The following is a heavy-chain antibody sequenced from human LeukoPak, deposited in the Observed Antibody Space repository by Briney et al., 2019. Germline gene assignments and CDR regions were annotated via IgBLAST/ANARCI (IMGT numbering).Heavy chain of an antibody. CDR1: GYTFTSYD. CDR2: MNPNSGNT. D-gene: IGHD3-10*01. Sequence: GASVKVSCKASGYTFTSYDINWVRQATGQGLEWMGWMNPNSGNTGYARKFQGRVTMTRSTSISTAYMELSSLRSEDTAVYYCARWYGSGSCFDYWGQGTLVTVSS. J-gene: IGHJ4*02. V-gene: IGHV1-8*01. CDR3: ARWYGSGSCFDY.